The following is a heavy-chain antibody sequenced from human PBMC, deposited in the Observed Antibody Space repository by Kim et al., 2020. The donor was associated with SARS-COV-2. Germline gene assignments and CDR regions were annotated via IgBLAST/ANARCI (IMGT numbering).Heavy chain of an antibody. Sequence: ASVKVSCKASGYTFTSYAIHWVRQAPGQSLEWMGWINAGNGNTKYSQKFQGRVTFIRDTSASTAYMELSSLRSEDTAVYYCATVATAHGAWFDPWGQGTLVTVSS. CDR3: ATVATAHGAWFDP. D-gene: IGHD5-12*01. CDR1: GYTFTSYA. J-gene: IGHJ5*02. CDR2: INAGNGNT. V-gene: IGHV1-3*01.